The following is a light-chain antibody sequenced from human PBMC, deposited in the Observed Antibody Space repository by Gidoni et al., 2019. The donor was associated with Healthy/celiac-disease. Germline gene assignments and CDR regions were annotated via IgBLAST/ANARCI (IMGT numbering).Light chain of an antibody. CDR1: QSLLHSNGYNY. Sequence: IVMTQSPLSLPVTLGEPASISCRSSQSLLHSNGYNYLDWYLQKPGQSPQLLIYLGSNRASGVPDRFSGSGSGTGFTLKISRVEAEDVGVYYCMQALQTPRTFGQGTKLEIK. CDR2: LGS. V-gene: IGKV2-28*01. J-gene: IGKJ2*01. CDR3: MQALQTPRT.